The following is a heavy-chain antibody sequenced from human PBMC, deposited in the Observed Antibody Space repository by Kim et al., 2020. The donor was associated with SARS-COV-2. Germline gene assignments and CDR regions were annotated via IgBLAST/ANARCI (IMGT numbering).Heavy chain of an antibody. V-gene: IGHV4-39*01. CDR2: IYYSGST. D-gene: IGHD3-3*01. Sequence: SETLSLTCTVSGGSISSSSYYWGWIRQPPGKGLEWIGSIYYSGSTYYNPSLKSRVTISVDTSKNQCSLKLSSVTAADTAVYYCATSTDDFWSGYYLYYYYGMDVWGQGTTVTVSS. CDR1: GGSISSSSYY. J-gene: IGHJ6*02. CDR3: ATSTDDFWSGYYLYYYYGMDV.